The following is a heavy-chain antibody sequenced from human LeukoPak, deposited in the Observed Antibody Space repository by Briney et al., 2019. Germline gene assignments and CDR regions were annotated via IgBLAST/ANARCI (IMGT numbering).Heavy chain of an antibody. CDR1: GFTFDDYG. D-gene: IGHD5-12*01. CDR3: ARGNRGYDSIDY. J-gene: IGHJ4*02. CDR2: IGPAGDT. Sequence: GGSLRLSCAASGFTFDDYGMSWVRQATGKGLEWVSAIGPAGDTYYPGSLKGRFTISRENAKNSLYLQMNSLRAGDTAVYYCARGNRGYDSIDYWGRGTLVTVSS. V-gene: IGHV3-13*01.